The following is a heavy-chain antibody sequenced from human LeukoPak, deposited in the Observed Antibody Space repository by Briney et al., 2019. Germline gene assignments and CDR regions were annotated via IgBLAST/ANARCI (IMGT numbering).Heavy chain of an antibody. V-gene: IGHV4-59*01. CDR1: GGSISSYY. D-gene: IGHD6-19*01. Sequence: SETLSLTCTVSGGSISSYYWSWIRQPPGKGLEWIGYIYYSLTTNYNPSLKSRVTISVDTSKNQFSLKLTSVTAADTAVYYCARGLGYSSGGFYLDYGGREPLVTVSS. CDR2: IYYSLTT. CDR3: ARGLGYSSGGFYLDY. J-gene: IGHJ4*02.